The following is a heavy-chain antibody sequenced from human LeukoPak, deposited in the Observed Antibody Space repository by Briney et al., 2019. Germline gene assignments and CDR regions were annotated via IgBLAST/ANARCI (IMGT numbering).Heavy chain of an antibody. V-gene: IGHV1-2*02. CDR1: AYTFTGYY. CDR3: AKDLSKQHLVGRGGGGYYYYMDV. D-gene: IGHD6-13*01. J-gene: IGHJ6*03. CDR2: INPNSGGT. Sequence: ASVKVSCKASAYTFTGYYMHWVRQAPGQGLEWMGWINPNSGGTNYAQKFQGRVTMTRDTSISTAYMELSRLRSDDTAVYYCAKDLSKQHLVGRGGGGYYYYMDVWGKGTTVTISS.